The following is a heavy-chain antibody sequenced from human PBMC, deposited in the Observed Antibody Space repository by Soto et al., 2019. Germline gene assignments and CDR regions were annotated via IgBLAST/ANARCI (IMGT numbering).Heavy chain of an antibody. CDR2: IIPIFGTA. Sequence: ASVKVSCKASGGTFSSYAISWVRQAPGQGLEWMGGIIPIFGTANYAQKFQGRVTITADESTSTAYMELSSLRSEDTAVYYCAGLTYYYDSSGYYYNPFDYWGQGTLVTVSS. CDR3: AGLTYYYDSSGYYYNPFDY. D-gene: IGHD3-22*01. J-gene: IGHJ4*02. V-gene: IGHV1-69*13. CDR1: GGTFSSYA.